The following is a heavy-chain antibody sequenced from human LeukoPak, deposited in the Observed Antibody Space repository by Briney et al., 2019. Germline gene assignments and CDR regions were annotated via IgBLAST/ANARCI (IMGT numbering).Heavy chain of an antibody. V-gene: IGHV4-31*03. D-gene: IGHD3-9*01. Sequence: SETLSLTCTVSGGSISGGGYYWSWIRQHPGKGLEWIGYIYYSGSTYYNPSLKSRVTISVDTSKNQFSLKLSSVTAADTAVYYCARLYFDSTYYFDYWGQGTLVTVSS. CDR2: IYYSGST. CDR3: ARLYFDSTYYFDY. J-gene: IGHJ4*02. CDR1: GGSISGGGYY.